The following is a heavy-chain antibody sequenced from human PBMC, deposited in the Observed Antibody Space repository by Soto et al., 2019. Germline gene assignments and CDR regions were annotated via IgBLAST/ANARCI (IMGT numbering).Heavy chain of an antibody. V-gene: IGHV3-48*01. CDR1: GFTFSSYS. CDR3: ARDLQGAGFDY. D-gene: IGHD6-13*01. Sequence: PGGSLRLSCAASGFTFSSYSMNWVRQAPGKGLEWVSYISSSSSTIYYADSVKGRFTISRDNAKNSLYLQMNSLRAEDTAVYYCARDLQGAGFDYWGQGTLVTVSS. J-gene: IGHJ4*02. CDR2: ISSSSSTI.